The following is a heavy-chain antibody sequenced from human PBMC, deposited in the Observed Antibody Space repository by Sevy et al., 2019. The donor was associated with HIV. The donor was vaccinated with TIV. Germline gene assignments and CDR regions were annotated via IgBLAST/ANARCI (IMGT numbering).Heavy chain of an antibody. CDR1: GDSVSSNSAA. V-gene: IGHV6-1*01. CDR3: ARGGSGSFSHFDY. D-gene: IGHD1-26*01. Sequence: SQTLSLTCAISGDSVSSNSAAWNWIRQSPTRGLEWLGRTYYRSKWYNDYAVSVKSRITINPETSKNQFTLQQNSVTPEETTVYYCARGGSGSFSHFDYWGQGTLVTVSS. CDR2: TYYRSKWYN. J-gene: IGHJ4*02.